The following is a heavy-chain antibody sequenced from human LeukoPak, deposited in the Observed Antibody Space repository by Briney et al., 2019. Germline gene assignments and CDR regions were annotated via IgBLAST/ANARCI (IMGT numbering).Heavy chain of an antibody. CDR1: GGSISSSNW. CDR3: ARDRHWTNDWVFDF. J-gene: IGHJ4*02. Sequence: SETLSLTCAVSGGSISSSNWWSWVRQPPGKGLEWIGEIYHSGSTNYNPSLKSRVTISVDKSKNQFSLKLSSVTAADTAMYYCARDRHWTNDWVFDFWGQGTLVTVSS. D-gene: IGHD1/OR15-1a*01. CDR2: IYHSGST. V-gene: IGHV4-4*02.